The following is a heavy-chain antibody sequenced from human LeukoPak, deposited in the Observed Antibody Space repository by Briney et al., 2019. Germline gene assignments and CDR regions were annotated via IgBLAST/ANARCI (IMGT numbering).Heavy chain of an antibody. CDR1: GGSFSGYY. D-gene: IGHD3-10*01. V-gene: IGHV4-34*01. CDR3: ARAVPGGYGSGTSYYYYYMDV. J-gene: IGHJ6*03. CDR2: INHSGST. Sequence: SETLSLTCAVYGGSFSGYYWSWIRQPPGKGLEWIGEINHSGSTNYNPSLKSRVTVSVDTSKNQFSLKLSSVTAADTAVYYCARAVPGGYGSGTSYYYYYMDVWGKGTTVTISS.